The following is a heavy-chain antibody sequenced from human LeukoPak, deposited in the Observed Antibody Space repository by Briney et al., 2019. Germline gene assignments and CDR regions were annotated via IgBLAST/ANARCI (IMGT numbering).Heavy chain of an antibody. Sequence: ASVKVPCKASGYTFTSYGISWVRQAPGQGLEWMGWISAYNGNTNYAQKLQGRVTMTTDTSTSTAYMELRSLRSDDTAVYYCARRPYYDILTGYDYWGQGTLVTVSS. CDR1: GYTFTSYG. CDR2: ISAYNGNT. D-gene: IGHD3-9*01. J-gene: IGHJ4*02. V-gene: IGHV1-18*04. CDR3: ARRPYYDILTGYDY.